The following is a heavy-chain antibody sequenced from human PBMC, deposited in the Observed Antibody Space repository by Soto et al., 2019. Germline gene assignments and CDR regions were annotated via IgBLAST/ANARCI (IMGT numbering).Heavy chain of an antibody. Sequence: EEQLVESGGGLVQPGGSLRLSCTSSGFALNTYDMNWVRQAPGKDLEWISHIATGGDRIYYADSVKGRFTISRDNARNSLYLQMNSLRDEVTALYYCAGERVLIYAPYDAFNMWGQGTLVTVSS. J-gene: IGHJ3*02. D-gene: IGHD2-8*01. V-gene: IGHV3-48*03. CDR2: IATGGDRI. CDR3: AGERVLIYAPYDAFNM. CDR1: GFALNTYD.